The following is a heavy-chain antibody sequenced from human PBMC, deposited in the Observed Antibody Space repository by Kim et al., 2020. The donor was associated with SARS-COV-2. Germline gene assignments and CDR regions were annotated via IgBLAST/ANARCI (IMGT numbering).Heavy chain of an antibody. CDR1: GGSFSGYY. D-gene: IGHD6-6*01. Sequence: SETLSLTCAVYGGSFSGYYWSWIRQPPGKGLEWIGEINHSGSTNYNPSLKSRVTISVDTSKNQFSLKLSSVTAADTAVYYCARRIAAPPYYFDYWGQGTLVTVSS. J-gene: IGHJ4*02. V-gene: IGHV4-34*01. CDR3: ARRIAAPPYYFDY. CDR2: INHSGST.